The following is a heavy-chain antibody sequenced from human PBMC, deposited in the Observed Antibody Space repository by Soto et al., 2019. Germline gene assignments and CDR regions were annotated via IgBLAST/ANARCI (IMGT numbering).Heavy chain of an antibody. V-gene: IGHV3-30-3*01. CDR2: LSFDGSNE. J-gene: IGHJ4*02. Sequence: QVHLVDSGGGVVQPGRSLRLSCAASGFTFSNYAMHWVRQAPGKGLEWVALLSFDGSNEYYADSVKGRFTISRDNTNNMLFLQMNSLRPEDTAVYYCAKDPGVAYCSGGSCYVPDFWGQGTLVTVSS. D-gene: IGHD2-15*01. CDR1: GFTFSNYA. CDR3: AKDPGVAYCSGGSCYVPDF.